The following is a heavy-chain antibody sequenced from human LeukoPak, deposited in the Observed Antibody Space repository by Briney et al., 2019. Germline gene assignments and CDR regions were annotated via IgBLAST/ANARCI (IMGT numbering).Heavy chain of an antibody. J-gene: IGHJ4*02. V-gene: IGHV3-23*01. CDR3: AKDLGYSYGSYFDY. D-gene: IGHD5-18*01. CDR1: GFTFSSYA. Sequence: PGGSLTLSCPASGFTFSSYAMSWLRQAPGKGLEGVAAISGSGGSTYYADSVKGRFTISRDNSKNTLYLQMNSLRAEDTAVYYCAKDLGYSYGSYFDYWGQGTLVTVSS. CDR2: ISGSGGST.